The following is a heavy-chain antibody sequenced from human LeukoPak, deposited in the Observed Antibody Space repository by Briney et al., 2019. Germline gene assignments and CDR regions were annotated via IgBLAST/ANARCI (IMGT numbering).Heavy chain of an antibody. V-gene: IGHV3-49*04. CDR2: IRSKAYGGTT. CDR1: GFTFGDYA. D-gene: IGHD2-2*01. CDR3: TRVYCSSTSCYPYFDY. J-gene: IGHJ4*02. Sequence: GGSLRLSCTASGFTFGDYAMSWVRQAPGKGLEWVGFIRSKAYGGTTEYAASVKGRFTISRDDSKSIAYLQVNSRKTEDTAVYYCTRVYCSSTSCYPYFDYWGQGTLVTVSS.